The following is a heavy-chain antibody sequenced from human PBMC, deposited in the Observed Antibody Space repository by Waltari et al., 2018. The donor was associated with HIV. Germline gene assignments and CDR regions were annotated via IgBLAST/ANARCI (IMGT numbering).Heavy chain of an antibody. CDR1: GFTFDDYA. Sequence: EVQLVESGGGLVQPGRSLRLSCAASGFTFDDYAMHWVRQAPGKGLEWVSGISWNSGSIGYADSVKGRFTISRDNAKNSLYLQMNSLRAEDTALYYCAKFGGLGELSFRGYAFDIWGQGTMVTVSS. V-gene: IGHV3-9*01. CDR2: ISWNSGSI. CDR3: AKFGGLGELSFRGYAFDI. J-gene: IGHJ3*02. D-gene: IGHD3-16*02.